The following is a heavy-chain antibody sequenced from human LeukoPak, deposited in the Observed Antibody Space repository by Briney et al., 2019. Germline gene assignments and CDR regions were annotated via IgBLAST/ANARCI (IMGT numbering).Heavy chain of an antibody. CDR3: ASSWSSSSVSGDY. D-gene: IGHD6-6*01. CDR1: GFIFSRDS. Sequence: PGGSLRLSCEASGFIFSRDSMNWVRQAPGKGLEWISYISHDSGVRYYADSVRGRFTISRDNAKNSLYLQMNSLRAEDTAVYYCASSWSSSSVSGDYWGQGTLVTVSS. J-gene: IGHJ4*02. CDR2: ISHDSGVR. V-gene: IGHV3-48*04.